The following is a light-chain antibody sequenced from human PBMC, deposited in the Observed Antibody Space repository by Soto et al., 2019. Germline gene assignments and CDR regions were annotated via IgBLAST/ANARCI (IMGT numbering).Light chain of an antibody. CDR3: SSYTTSNTYV. CDR1: SSDVGNYNS. Sequence: QSALTQPPSVSGSPGQSVTMSCTGTSSDVGNYNSVSWYQQPPGTVPKLMIYEVTNRPSGVPDRFSGSKSGNTASLTISGLQPEDEADYYCSSYTTSNTYVFGTGTKVTVL. J-gene: IGLJ1*01. V-gene: IGLV2-18*02. CDR2: EVT.